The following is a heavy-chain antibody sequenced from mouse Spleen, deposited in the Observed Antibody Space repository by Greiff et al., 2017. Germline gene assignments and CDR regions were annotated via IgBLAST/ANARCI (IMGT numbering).Heavy chain of an antibody. D-gene: IGHD2-14*01. CDR3: ARDAYDDYYAMDY. CDR1: GISITTGNYR. V-gene: IGHV3-5*01. J-gene: IGHJ4*01. CDR2: IYYSGTI. Sequence: EVKLLESGPGLVKPSQTVFLTCTVPGISITTGNYRWSWIRQFPGNKLEWIGYIYYSGTITYNPSLTSRTTITRDTPKNQFFLEMNSLTAEDTATYYCARDAYDDYYAMDYWGQGTSVTVSS.